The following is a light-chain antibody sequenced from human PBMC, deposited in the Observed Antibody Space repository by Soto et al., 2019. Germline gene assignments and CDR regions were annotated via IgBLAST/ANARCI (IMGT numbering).Light chain of an antibody. J-gene: IGLJ2*01. CDR1: SSDVGGYNY. V-gene: IGLV2-8*01. Sequence: QSALTQPPSASGSPGQSVTISCTGTSSDVGGYNYVSWYQQHPGKAPKLMISEVSKRPSGVPDRFSGSKSDNTASLTASGLQPKDEADSYCTSLAANRILVFGG. CDR2: EVS. CDR3: TSLAANRILV.